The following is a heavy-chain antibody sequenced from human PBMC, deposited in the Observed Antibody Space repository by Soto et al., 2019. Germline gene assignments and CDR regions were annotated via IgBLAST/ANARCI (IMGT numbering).Heavy chain of an antibody. CDR1: GFTFRNHW. CDR3: GRYQGYDSFEY. Sequence: EVQLVESGGGLVQPGGSLRLYCAASGFTFRNHWMGWVLQAPGKGLEWLADISPDGSQKYYLDSVKGRFTNSRENAQTSLYLKMNGLGAEDTAVYFCGRYQGYDSFEYWGQGTLVTVSS. D-gene: IGHD3-22*01. CDR2: ISPDGSQK. J-gene: IGHJ4*02. V-gene: IGHV3-7*01.